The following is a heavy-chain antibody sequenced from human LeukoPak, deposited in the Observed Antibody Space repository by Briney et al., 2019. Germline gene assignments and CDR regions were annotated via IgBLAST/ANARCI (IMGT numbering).Heavy chain of an antibody. V-gene: IGHV3-21*01. Sequence: GGSLRLSCAASGFTFSSYSMNWVRQAPGKGLEWVSSISSSSSYIYYADSVKGRFTISRDNAKNSLYLQMNSLRAEDTAVYYCAGDVRWFGELSYYFDYWGQGTLVTVSS. J-gene: IGHJ4*02. CDR2: ISSSSSYI. CDR1: GFTFSSYS. D-gene: IGHD3-10*01. CDR3: AGDVRWFGELSYYFDY.